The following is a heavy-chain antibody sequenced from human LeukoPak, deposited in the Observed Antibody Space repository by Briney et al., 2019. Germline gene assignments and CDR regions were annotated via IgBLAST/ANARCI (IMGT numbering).Heavy chain of an antibody. CDR2: ISGSGGST. CDR3: AKDSPQTSSQIYYFDY. CDR1: GFTFSSYA. V-gene: IGHV3-23*01. Sequence: PGGSLRLSCAASGFTFSSYAMSWVRQAPGKGLEWVSAISGSGGSTYYADSVKGRFTISRDNSKNTLYLQMNSLRAEDTAVYYCAKDSPQTSSQIYYFDYWGQGTLVTVSP. D-gene: IGHD6-13*01. J-gene: IGHJ4*02.